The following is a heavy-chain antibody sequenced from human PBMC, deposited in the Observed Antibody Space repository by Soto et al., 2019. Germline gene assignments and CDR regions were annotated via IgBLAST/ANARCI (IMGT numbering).Heavy chain of an antibody. V-gene: IGHV3-72*01. Sequence: EVQLVESGGGLVQPGGSLRLSCVASGFTFSDHYIDWVRQAPGKGLEWVGRTKDKANSYTAEYAASVKGRFTISRDDSKNTLYLQMNSLKTEDTAVYYCTTEGALPGPDFDYWGQGPLVTVSS. CDR2: TKDKANSYTA. CDR3: TTEGALPGPDFDY. CDR1: GFTFSDHY. J-gene: IGHJ4*02. D-gene: IGHD3-16*01.